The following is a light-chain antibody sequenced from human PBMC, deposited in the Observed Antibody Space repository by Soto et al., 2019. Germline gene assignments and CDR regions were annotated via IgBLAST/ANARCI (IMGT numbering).Light chain of an antibody. V-gene: IGLV2-14*03. J-gene: IGLJ2*01. Sequence: QSALTQPDSVSGSPGQSITISSTGTSSDVDRYNFVSWYQHHPGKAPKLMIYDVNNRPSGVSNRFSGSKSGNTASLTISGLQAEHEADYYCSSYASNRDVLFGGGTKVTVL. CDR2: DVN. CDR3: SSYASNRDVL. CDR1: SSDVDRYNF.